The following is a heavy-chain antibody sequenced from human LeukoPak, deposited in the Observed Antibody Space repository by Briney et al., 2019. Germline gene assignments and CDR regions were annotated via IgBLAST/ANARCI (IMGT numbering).Heavy chain of an antibody. CDR1: GFTFDDYD. D-gene: IGHD6-6*01. CDR2: INWNGAST. V-gene: IGHV3-20*04. CDR3: ARDVEYSNIYFYYYIDV. J-gene: IGHJ6*03. Sequence: GGSLRLSCAASGFTFDDYDMSWVRQVPGKGLEWVSAINWNGASTGYADSVKGRFTISRDSAKNSLYLQMNSLSAEDTALYFCARDVEYSNIYFYYYIDVWGKGTTVTVSS.